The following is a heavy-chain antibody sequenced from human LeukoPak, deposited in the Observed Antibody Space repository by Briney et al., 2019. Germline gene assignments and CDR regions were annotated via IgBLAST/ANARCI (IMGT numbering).Heavy chain of an antibody. CDR1: AFSLNAYN. V-gene: IGHV3-21*04. CDR2: ISYTGTYI. D-gene: IGHD1-26*01. Sequence: GGSLRLSCAASAFSLNAYNMNWVRQAPGRGLEWVSSISYTGTYIYYADSVKGRFTISRDNAQNSLYLQMNSLRAEDTAIYYCVRDRGTYRPIDYWGQGTLVTVSS. CDR3: VRDRGTYRPIDY. J-gene: IGHJ4*02.